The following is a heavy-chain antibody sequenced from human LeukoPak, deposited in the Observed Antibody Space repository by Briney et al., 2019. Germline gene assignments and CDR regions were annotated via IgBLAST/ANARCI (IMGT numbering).Heavy chain of an antibody. Sequence: SETLSLTCTVSGGSISSSSYYWGWIRQPPGKGLEWIGSIYYSGSTYYNPSLKSRVTISVDTSKNQFSLKLSSVTAADTAVYYCAREIYGAGWFDPWGQGTLVTASS. V-gene: IGHV4-39*07. D-gene: IGHD4-17*01. CDR3: AREIYGAGWFDP. CDR1: GGSISSSSYY. J-gene: IGHJ5*02. CDR2: IYYSGST.